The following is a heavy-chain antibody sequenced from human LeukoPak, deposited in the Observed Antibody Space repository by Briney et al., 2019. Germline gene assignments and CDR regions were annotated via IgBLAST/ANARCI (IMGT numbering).Heavy chain of an antibody. D-gene: IGHD3-22*01. J-gene: IGHJ4*02. CDR1: GFTVSSNY. Sequence: PGGSLRLSCAASGFTVSSNYMSWVRQAPGKGLEWVSSISSSSSYIYYADSVKGRFTISRDNAKNSLYLQMNSLRAEDTAVYYCARGSTYYYDSSGYYEFDYWGQGTLVTVSS. CDR3: ARGSTYYYDSSGYYEFDY. CDR2: ISSSSSYI. V-gene: IGHV3-21*01.